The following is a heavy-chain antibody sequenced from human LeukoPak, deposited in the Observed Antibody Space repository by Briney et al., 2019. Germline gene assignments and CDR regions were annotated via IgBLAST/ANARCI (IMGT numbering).Heavy chain of an antibody. Sequence: GGSLRLSCAASGFTFSSFGMHWVRQAPGEGLEWVAVVSYDGSNQYYIASVKGRITVSRDNARNSTYLQMNSLRDEDTAMYYCARDYGYCRGNTCYASFDYWGHGTLVTVSS. D-gene: IGHD2-2*01. CDR1: GFTFSSFG. CDR3: ARDYGYCRGNTCYASFDY. V-gene: IGHV3-30*03. CDR2: VSYDGSNQ. J-gene: IGHJ4*01.